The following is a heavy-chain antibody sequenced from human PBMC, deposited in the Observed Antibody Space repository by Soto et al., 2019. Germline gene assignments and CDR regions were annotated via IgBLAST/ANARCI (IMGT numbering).Heavy chain of an antibody. J-gene: IGHJ6*02. CDR3: AKTRGAMIYAISVYGMDV. Sequence: EVQLLESGGGFIHPGGSLRLSCAASGFSFSSFAMNWVRQAPGKALEWVSIISGSADSTFYADSVKGRFTISRDNSKSTLYLQINSLRAEDMAVYYCAKTRGAMIYAISVYGMDVWGQGTTVTVSS. V-gene: IGHV3-23*01. CDR1: GFSFSSFA. CDR2: ISGSADST. D-gene: IGHD2-8*01.